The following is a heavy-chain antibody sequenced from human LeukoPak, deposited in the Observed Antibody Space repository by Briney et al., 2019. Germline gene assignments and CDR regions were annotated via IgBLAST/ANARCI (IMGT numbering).Heavy chain of an antibody. D-gene: IGHD2-21*02. CDR1: GGTFSSYA. V-gene: IGHV1-69*13. J-gene: IGHJ4*02. CDR3: ASTPMGYCGGDCPSGFFDY. CDR2: IIPIFGTA. Sequence: SVKVSCKASGGTFSSYAISWVRQAPGQGLEWMGGIIPIFGTANYAQKFQGRVTITADESTSTAYMELSSLRSEDTAVYYCASTPMGYCGGDCPSGFFDYWGQGTLVTVSS.